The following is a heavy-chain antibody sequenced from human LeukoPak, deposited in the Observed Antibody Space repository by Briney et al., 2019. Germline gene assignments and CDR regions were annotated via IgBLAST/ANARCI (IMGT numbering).Heavy chain of an antibody. V-gene: IGHV1-24*01. CDR1: GYTLTELS. D-gene: IGHD6-13*01. Sequence: ASVKVSCKVSGYTLTELSMHWVRQAPGKGLEWMGGFDPEDGETIYALKFQGRVTMTEDTSTDTAYMELSSLRSEDTAVYYCATRYGVAAADFDYWGQGTLVTVSS. CDR3: ATRYGVAAADFDY. J-gene: IGHJ4*02. CDR2: FDPEDGET.